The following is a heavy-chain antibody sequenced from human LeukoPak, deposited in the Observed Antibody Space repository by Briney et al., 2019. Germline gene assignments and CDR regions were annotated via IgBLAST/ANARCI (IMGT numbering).Heavy chain of an antibody. CDR3: ARLDASRRGGYNSNYFDY. V-gene: IGHV3-7*01. CDR1: GFTFSSYW. Sequence: GGSLRLSCAASGFTFSSYWMSWVRQAPGKGLEWVANIKQDGSEKYYVDSVKGRFTISRDNAKNSLYVEMNSLRVEDTAVYYCARLDASRRGGYNSNYFDYWGQGTLVTVSS. J-gene: IGHJ4*02. D-gene: IGHD5-24*01. CDR2: IKQDGSEK.